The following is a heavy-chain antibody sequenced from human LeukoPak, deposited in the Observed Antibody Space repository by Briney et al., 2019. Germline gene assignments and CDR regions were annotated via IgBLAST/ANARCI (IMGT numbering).Heavy chain of an antibody. CDR1: GFTFSSYN. CDR3: ARDPYSGNYGDYYYYYMDV. V-gene: IGHV3-21*01. CDR2: ITSSSTYI. J-gene: IGHJ6*03. D-gene: IGHD1-26*01. Sequence: GGSLRLSCAASGFTFSSYNMNWVRQAPGKGLEWVSSITSSSTYIYYADSVKGRFTISRDNARNSLYLQMNSLRVEDAAVYYCARDPYSGNYGDYYYYYMDVWGKGTTVTISS.